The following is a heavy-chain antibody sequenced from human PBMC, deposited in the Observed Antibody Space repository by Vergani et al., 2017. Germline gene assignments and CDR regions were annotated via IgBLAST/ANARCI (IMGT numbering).Heavy chain of an antibody. V-gene: IGHV3-30*01. J-gene: IGHJ4*02. CDR3: ARGPDYYDSSGFQGDFDY. Sequence: QVQLVESGGGVVQPGRSLRLSCAASGFTFSSYAMHWVRQAPGKGLEWVAVISYDGSNKYYAYSVKGRFTISRDNSKNTLYLQMNSLRAEDTAVYYCARGPDYYDSSGFQGDFDYWGQGTLVTVSS. D-gene: IGHD3-22*01. CDR2: ISYDGSNK. CDR1: GFTFSSYA.